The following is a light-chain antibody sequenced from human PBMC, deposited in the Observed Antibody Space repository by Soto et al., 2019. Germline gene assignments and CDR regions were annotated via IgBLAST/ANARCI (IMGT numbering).Light chain of an antibody. J-gene: IGKJ1*01. Sequence: LTQLPGTLSFSPGETATLSCRASHGITTNYLAWYQHKIGRPPRLLIAGASSRAAGVPDRFSGSGSGTDFTLTISRLEPADSATYYCQEYIQWPPGMFGPGTTVDIK. CDR3: QEYIQWPPGM. V-gene: IGKV3-20*01. CDR2: GAS. CDR1: HGITTNY.